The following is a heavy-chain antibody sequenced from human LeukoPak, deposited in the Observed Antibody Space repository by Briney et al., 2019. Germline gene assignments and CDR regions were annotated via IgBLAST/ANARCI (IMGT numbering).Heavy chain of an antibody. J-gene: IGHJ4*02. Sequence: SVKVSCKASGGTFSSYAISWVRQAPGQGLEWMGKIIPVPGIANYAQKFQGRVTITADKSTSTADMELSSLRIDDTAVYYCAIENTPVAPFDYWGQGTLVTVSS. D-gene: IGHD5-18*01. CDR1: GGTFSSYA. CDR2: IIPVPGIA. V-gene: IGHV1-69*04. CDR3: AIENTPVAPFDY.